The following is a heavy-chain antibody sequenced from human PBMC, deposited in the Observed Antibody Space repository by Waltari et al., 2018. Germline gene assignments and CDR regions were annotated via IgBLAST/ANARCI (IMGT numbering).Heavy chain of an antibody. CDR3: ARGKPFDY. Sequence: QVQLVQSGAEVKKPGASVKVSCKASGYTFTGYYMHWVRQAPGQGLEWVGRINPNRGGTNYAQKFQGRGTMTRDTSISTAYMELSRLRSDDTAVYYCARGKPFDYWGQGTLVTVSS. J-gene: IGHJ4*02. V-gene: IGHV1-2*06. CDR1: GYTFTGYY. CDR2: INPNRGGT.